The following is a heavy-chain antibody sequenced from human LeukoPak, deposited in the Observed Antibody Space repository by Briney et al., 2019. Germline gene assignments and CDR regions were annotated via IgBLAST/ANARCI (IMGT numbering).Heavy chain of an antibody. CDR3: AREVDKVTTFRSLYLDS. CDR2: LNPDSGGT. CDR1: GYTFTDYY. J-gene: IGHJ4*02. V-gene: IGHV1-2*02. D-gene: IGHD5-12*01. Sequence: ASVKVSCKASGYTFTDYYIHFVRQAPGQPLESMGWLNPDSGGTNYAPKFRGRVTMTRDISVNTAYMEVTRLISDDTAMYYCAREVDKVTTFRSLYLDSWGQGSLVTVSS.